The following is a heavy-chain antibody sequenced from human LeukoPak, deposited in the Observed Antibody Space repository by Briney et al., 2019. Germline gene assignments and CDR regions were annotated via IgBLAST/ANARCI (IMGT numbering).Heavy chain of an antibody. J-gene: IGHJ4*02. Sequence: GGSLRLSCAASGFTFSSYSMNWVRQAPGKGLEWVSSISSSSSYIYYADSVKGRFTISRDNAKNSLYLQMNSLRAEDTAVYYCTRILDRDRPSDYWGQGTLVTVSS. CDR3: TRILDRDRPSDY. V-gene: IGHV3-21*01. CDR2: ISSSSSYI. CDR1: GFTFSSYS. D-gene: IGHD3-3*01.